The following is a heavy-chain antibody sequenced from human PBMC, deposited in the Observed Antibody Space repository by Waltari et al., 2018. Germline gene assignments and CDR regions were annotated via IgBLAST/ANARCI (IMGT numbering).Heavy chain of an antibody. J-gene: IGHJ4*02. CDR2: IYYSGST. D-gene: IGHD2-15*01. V-gene: IGHV4-59*11. Sequence: QVQLQESGPGLVKPSETLSLTCTVSGGSISSHYWSWIRQPPGKGLEWIGYIYYSGSTHYNPSLKSRVTISVDTSKNQFSLKLSSVTAADTAVYYCARLGYCSGGSCYGGHYFDYWGQGTLVTVSS. CDR1: GGSISSHY. CDR3: ARLGYCSGGSCYGGHYFDY.